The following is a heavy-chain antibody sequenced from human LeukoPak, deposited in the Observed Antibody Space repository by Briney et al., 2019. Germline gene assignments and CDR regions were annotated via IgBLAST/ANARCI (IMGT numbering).Heavy chain of an antibody. CDR3: VYCSGGSSSYGMDV. V-gene: IGHV5-51*01. Sequence: GESLKISCKGARYSFTSSWIAWVRQMPGKGLEWMGIIYLGDSDTRYRPSFQGQVTISADKSISTAYLQWSSLKASDTAIYFCVYCSGGSSSYGMDVWGQGTTVTVSS. CDR2: IYLGDSDT. D-gene: IGHD2-15*01. J-gene: IGHJ6*02. CDR1: RYSFTSSW.